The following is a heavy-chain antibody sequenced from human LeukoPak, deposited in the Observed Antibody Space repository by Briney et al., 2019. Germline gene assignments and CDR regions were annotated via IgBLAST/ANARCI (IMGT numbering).Heavy chain of an antibody. Sequence: GRSLRLSCAASGFTFDDYAMHWVRQAPGKGLEWVSGISWNSGSIGYADSVKGRFTISRDNAKNSLYLQMNSLRAEDTALYYCAKDTSPHYYGMDVWGQGTTVTVSS. CDR1: GFTFDDYA. CDR3: AKDTSPHYYGMDV. J-gene: IGHJ6*02. V-gene: IGHV3-9*01. CDR2: ISWNSGSI.